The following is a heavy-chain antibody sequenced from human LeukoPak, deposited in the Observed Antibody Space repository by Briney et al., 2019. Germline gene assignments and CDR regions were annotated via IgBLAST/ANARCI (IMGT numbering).Heavy chain of an antibody. CDR2: IDTAGGT. CDR3: AREGFCGGDCPGYFDL. D-gene: IGHD2-21*02. V-gene: IGHV3-13*04. J-gene: IGHJ2*01. Sequence: GGSLRLSCAASGFTFSTYDMQWVRQTTGKGLEWVSAIDTAGGTYYPDSVKGRFTISRENARNSFYLQMNSLRAGDTAVYYCAREGFCGGDCPGYFDLWGRGTLVTVSS. CDR1: GFTFSTYD.